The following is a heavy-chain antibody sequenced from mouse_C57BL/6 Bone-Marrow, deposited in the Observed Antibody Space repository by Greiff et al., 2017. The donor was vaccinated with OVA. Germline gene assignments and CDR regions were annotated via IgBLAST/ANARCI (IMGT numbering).Heavy chain of an antibody. CDR2: IYPRDGST. D-gene: IGHD1-3*01. V-gene: IGHV1-85*01. CDR3: ASELFYWYFDV. Sequence: QVQLKESGPELVKPGASVKLSCKASGYTFTSYDINWVKQRPGQGLEWIGWIYPRDGSTKYNEKFKGKATLTVDTSSSTAYMELHSLTSEDSAVYFCASELFYWYFDVWGTGTTVTVSS. J-gene: IGHJ1*03. CDR1: GYTFTSYD.